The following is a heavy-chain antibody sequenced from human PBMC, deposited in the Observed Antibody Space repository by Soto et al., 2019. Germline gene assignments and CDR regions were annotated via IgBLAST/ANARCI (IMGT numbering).Heavy chain of an antibody. CDR3: AGEEGAAHCSGGSRYFYLGLDG. CDR1: GFTFSTYA. CDR2: ISYDGNNQ. V-gene: IGHV3-30*14. D-gene: IGHD2-15*01. Sequence: QVQLVESGGGVVQPGRSLRLSCAASGFTFSTYAMHWVRQAPGKGLEWVAVISYDGNNQQYADSVKGRFTISRDHSKKTPDLQMGGLGAEDTAAYYWAGEEGAAHCSGGSRYFYLGLDGWGPGTTVTVSS. J-gene: IGHJ6*02.